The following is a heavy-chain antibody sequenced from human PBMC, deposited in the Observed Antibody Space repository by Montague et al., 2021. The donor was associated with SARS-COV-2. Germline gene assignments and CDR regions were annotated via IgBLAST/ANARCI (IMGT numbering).Heavy chain of an antibody. Sequence: TLSLTCTVSGGSISSSSYYWGWIRQPPGKGLEWIGSIYYSGSTYYNPSLKSRVTMSVDTSKNQFSLKLSSVTAADTAVYYCAREAWFGDKTSASEYYGMDVWGQGTTVTVSS. CDR2: IYYSGST. CDR3: AREAWFGDKTSASEYYGMDV. V-gene: IGHV4-39*07. J-gene: IGHJ6*02. D-gene: IGHD3-10*01. CDR1: GGSISSSSYY.